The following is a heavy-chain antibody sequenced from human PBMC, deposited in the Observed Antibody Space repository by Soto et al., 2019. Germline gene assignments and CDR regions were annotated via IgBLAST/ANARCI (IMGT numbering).Heavy chain of an antibody. V-gene: IGHV4-59*11. CDR2: IYYRGTT. D-gene: IGHD4-17*01. CDR1: GVSTTNHY. CDR3: ARETYGDYVGYFDP. J-gene: IGHJ5*02. Sequence: SQTMSHTCSVGGVSTTNHYWTWIRKPPGQGPEWIGCIYYRGTTNYNASFNSRVTISVDRSKNQFSLKVRSVTAADTAVYYCARETYGDYVGYFDPWGQGIQVTVSS.